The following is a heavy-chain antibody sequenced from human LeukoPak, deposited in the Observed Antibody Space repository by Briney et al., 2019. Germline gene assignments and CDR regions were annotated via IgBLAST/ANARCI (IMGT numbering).Heavy chain of an antibody. V-gene: IGHV3-48*04. J-gene: IGHJ3*02. CDR1: GFTFSSYS. CDR3: ARNFYETTGFYYDAFDI. CDR2: IRSSGSLI. Sequence: GGSLRLSCAASGFTFSSYSMNWVRQAPGKGLEWVAFIRSSGSLIYYAESVKGRFTISRDNSRNSLYLQMNSLRVEDTAVYYCARNFYETTGFYYDAFDIWGQGTAVTVSS. D-gene: IGHD3-22*01.